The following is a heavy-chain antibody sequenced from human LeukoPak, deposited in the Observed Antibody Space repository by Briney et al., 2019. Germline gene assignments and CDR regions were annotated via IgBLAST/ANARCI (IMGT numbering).Heavy chain of an antibody. D-gene: IGHD1-1*01. Sequence: SETLSLTCAVYGGSLSDYYWNWIRQPPGKELEWLAEINHRGTTNYNPSLKSRVSISVDTSKNQFSLKLSSVTAADTAVYYCARDRLERRPYYFDYWGQGTLVTVSS. CDR3: ARDRLERRPYYFDY. CDR1: GGSLSDYY. CDR2: INHRGTT. V-gene: IGHV4-34*01. J-gene: IGHJ4*02.